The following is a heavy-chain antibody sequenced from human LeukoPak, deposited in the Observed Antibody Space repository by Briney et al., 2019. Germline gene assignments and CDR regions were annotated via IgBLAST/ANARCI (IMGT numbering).Heavy chain of an antibody. D-gene: IGHD3-22*01. CDR3: ARGMYDSSGTYYGFDY. CDR2: INHSGST. Sequence: SETLSLTCAVYGGSFSGYYWSWIRQPPGKGLEWIGEINHSGSTNYNPSLKGRVTISVDTSKNQFSLKLSSVTAADTAVYYCARGMYDSSGTYYGFDYWGQGTLVTVSS. J-gene: IGHJ4*02. CDR1: GGSFSGYY. V-gene: IGHV4-34*01.